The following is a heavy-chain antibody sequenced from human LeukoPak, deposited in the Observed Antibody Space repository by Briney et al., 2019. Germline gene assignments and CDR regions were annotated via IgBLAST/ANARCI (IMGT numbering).Heavy chain of an antibody. CDR3: ARRRGDGYSYGVRDAFDM. CDR1: GGSVSSGSYY. Sequence: SETLSLTCTVSGGSVSSGSYYWSWIRRPPGKGLEWIGYIYYSGSTNYNPSLKSRVTISVDTSKNQFSLKLSSVTAADTAVFYCARRRGDGYSYGVRDAFDMWGQGTMVTVSS. V-gene: IGHV4-61*01. J-gene: IGHJ3*02. D-gene: IGHD5-18*01. CDR2: IYYSGST.